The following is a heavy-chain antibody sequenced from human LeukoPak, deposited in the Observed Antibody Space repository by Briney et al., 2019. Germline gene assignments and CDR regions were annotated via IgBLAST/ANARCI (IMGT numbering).Heavy chain of an antibody. J-gene: IGHJ4*02. CDR2: ISWNSGSI. D-gene: IGHD6-19*01. CDR3: AKAVHGGSGWYYYFDY. CDR1: GFTFDDYA. Sequence: GGSLRLSCAASGFTFDDYAMHWVRQAPGKGLEWVSGISWNSGSIGYADSVKGRSTISRDNAKNSLYLQMNSLRAEDTALYYCAKAVHGGSGWYYYFDYWGQGTLVTVSS. V-gene: IGHV3-9*01.